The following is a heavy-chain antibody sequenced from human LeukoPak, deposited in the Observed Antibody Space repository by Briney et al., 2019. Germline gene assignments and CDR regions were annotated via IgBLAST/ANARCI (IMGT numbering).Heavy chain of an antibody. J-gene: IGHJ6*02. CDR2: IKHDGSDK. Sequence: GGSLRLSCAASGFTFSTYWMSWVRQAPGKGLEWVANIKHDGSDKKYVDSVKGRFTISRDNAMRSLYLQMNSLRAEDTAVYYCARKMNIVGAQGWGYGLDVWGHGTTVTVSS. CDR1: GFTFSTYW. V-gene: IGHV3-7*05. CDR3: ARKMNIVGAQGWGYGLDV. D-gene: IGHD1-26*01.